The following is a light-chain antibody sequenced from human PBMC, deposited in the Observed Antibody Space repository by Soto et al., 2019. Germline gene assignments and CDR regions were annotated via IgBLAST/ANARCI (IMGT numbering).Light chain of an antibody. CDR3: QQYNNWPPWT. V-gene: IGKV3-15*01. CDR1: QSVSSR. CDR2: GAS. J-gene: IGKJ1*01. Sequence: EIVLTQSPATLSVSPGERAALSCRPSQSVSSRLAWYQQKPGQGPRLLIYGASTRASGIPGRFSGSGSGTEFTLTISSLQSEDFAVYYCQQYNNWPPWTFGQGTKVDIK.